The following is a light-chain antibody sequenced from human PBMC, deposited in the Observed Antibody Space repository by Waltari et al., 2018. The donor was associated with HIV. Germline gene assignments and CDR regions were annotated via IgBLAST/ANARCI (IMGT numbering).Light chain of an antibody. CDR1: SSI. J-gene: IGLJ2*01. CDR2: RNN. CDR3: AAWGDNLSGPVL. V-gene: IGLV1-47*01. Sequence: QSVLTQPPSASGTPGQRVTISCSGSSSIVHWYQKFPGTAPNLLIYRNNQRPSGVPDRFSGSKSGTSASLAISGLRSEDEADYYCAAWGDNLSGPVLFGGGTKLTVL.